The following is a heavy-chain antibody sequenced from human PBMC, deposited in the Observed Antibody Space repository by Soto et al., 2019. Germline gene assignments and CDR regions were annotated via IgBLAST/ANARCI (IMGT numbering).Heavy chain of an antibody. D-gene: IGHD1-1*01. V-gene: IGHV3-7*03. CDR1: GFTFSSYW. CDR3: ERDHWNGDLYYSYGMDV. J-gene: IGHJ6*02. CDR2: IKQDGSEK. Sequence: GGSLRLSCAASGFTFSSYWMSWVRQAPGKGLEWVANIKQDGSEKYYVDSVKGRFTISRDNAKNSLYLQMNSLRAEDTAVYYCERDHWNGDLYYSYGMDVWGQGTTVTVSS.